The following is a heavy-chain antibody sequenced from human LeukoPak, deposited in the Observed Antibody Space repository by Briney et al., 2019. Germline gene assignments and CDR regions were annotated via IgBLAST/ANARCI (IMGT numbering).Heavy chain of an antibody. V-gene: IGHV3-30-3*01. CDR2: ISYDGSNK. CDR3: ARDSDRYDSSGYYDY. J-gene: IGHJ4*02. CDR1: GFTFGSYA. D-gene: IGHD3-22*01. Sequence: GGSLRLSCAASGFTFGSYAMHWVRRAPGKGLEWVAVISYDGSNKYYADSVKGRFTISRDNSKNTLYLQMNSLRAEDTAVYYCARDSDRYDSSGYYDYWGQGTLVTVSS.